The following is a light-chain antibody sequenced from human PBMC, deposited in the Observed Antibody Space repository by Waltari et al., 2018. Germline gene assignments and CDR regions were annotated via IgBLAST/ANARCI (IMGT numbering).Light chain of an antibody. V-gene: IGKV1-33*01. CDR1: KDISNY. Sequence: DIQMTQYPSSMSASVGDRVTITCQSSKDISNYLNWYQQKTGKAPKFRIYDESNLETGVPSRFSGSGSGTDFTFTISSLQPEDIATYYGQQYDNLYTFGQGTKLEIK. CDR2: DES. J-gene: IGKJ2*01. CDR3: QQYDNLYT.